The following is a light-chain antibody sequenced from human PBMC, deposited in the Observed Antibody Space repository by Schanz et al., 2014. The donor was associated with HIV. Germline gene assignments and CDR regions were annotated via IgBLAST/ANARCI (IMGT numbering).Light chain of an antibody. J-gene: IGKJ4*01. V-gene: IGKV1-5*03. CDR3: QQTNSFPRT. Sequence: DIQMTQSPSTLSASVGDRVTITCRASQSIDRWLAWYQQKPGKAPNLLIYKASSLESGVPSRFSGSGFGTDFTLTISSLQPEDFATYYCQQTNSFPRTFGGGTKVDFK. CDR2: KAS. CDR1: QSIDRW.